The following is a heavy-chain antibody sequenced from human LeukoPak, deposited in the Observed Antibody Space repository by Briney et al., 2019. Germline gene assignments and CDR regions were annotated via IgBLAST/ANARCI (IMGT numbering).Heavy chain of an antibody. V-gene: IGHV1-18*01. J-gene: IGHJ5*02. CDR1: GYTFTSYG. CDR2: ILAYNGNT. D-gene: IGHD2-2*02. Sequence: GAAPKVSCKPPGYTFTSYGISWVPPAPGQGLGWMGWILAYNGNTNYAQKLQGRVTMTTDTSTSTAYMQLRSLRSDDTAVDYCAREQRLDCSSTSCYTRWFDPWGQGTLVTVSS. CDR3: AREQRLDCSSTSCYTRWFDP.